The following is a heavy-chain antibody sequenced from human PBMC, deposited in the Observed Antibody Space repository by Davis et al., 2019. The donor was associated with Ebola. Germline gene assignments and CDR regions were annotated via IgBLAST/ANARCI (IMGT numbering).Heavy chain of an antibody. V-gene: IGHV3-74*03. CDR1: GFLFSSYW. CDR3: ARALRVYSVYDPPGY. CDR2: INSDGTTT. D-gene: IGHD5/OR15-5a*01. Sequence: HTGGSLRLSCAASGFLFSSYWMHWVRQAPGKGLVSVSRINSDGTTTTYADSVKGRFTISRDNAKNTLYLQMNSLRAEDTAVYYCARALRVYSVYDPPGYWGQGTPVTVSS. J-gene: IGHJ4*02.